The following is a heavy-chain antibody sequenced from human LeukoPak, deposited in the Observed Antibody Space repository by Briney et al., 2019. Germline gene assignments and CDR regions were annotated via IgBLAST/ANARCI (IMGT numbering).Heavy chain of an antibody. CDR3: AKDLRIADYFDY. D-gene: IGHD6-13*01. CDR2: IRYDGSNK. CDR1: GFTFSSYG. J-gene: IGHJ4*02. Sequence: HPGRSLRLSCAASGFTFSSYGMHWVRQAPGKGLEWVAFIRYDGSNKYYADSVKGRFTISRDNSKNTLYLQMNSLRAEDTAVYYCAKDLRIADYFDYWGQGTLVTVSS. V-gene: IGHV3-30*02.